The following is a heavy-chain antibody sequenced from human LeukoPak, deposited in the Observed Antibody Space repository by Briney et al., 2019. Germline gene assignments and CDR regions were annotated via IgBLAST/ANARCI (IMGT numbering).Heavy chain of an antibody. Sequence: SETLSLTCAVYGGSFSAYYWSWIRQPPGKGLEWIGEINQSGITNYNPSLKSRVTISADTSKNQFSLKLSSVTAADTAVYYCARERGKDLSPRLRRPQYFDYWGQGTLLTVSS. D-gene: IGHD1-1*01. J-gene: IGHJ4*02. CDR2: INQSGIT. CDR3: ARERGKDLSPRLRRPQYFDY. V-gene: IGHV4-34*01. CDR1: GGSFSAYY.